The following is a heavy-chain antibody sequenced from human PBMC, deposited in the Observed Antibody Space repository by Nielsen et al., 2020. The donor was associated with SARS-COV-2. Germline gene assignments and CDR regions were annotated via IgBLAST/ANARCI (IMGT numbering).Heavy chain of an antibody. J-gene: IGHJ6*02. D-gene: IGHD4-17*01. CDR2: ISAYNGNT. CDR3: ARVIGHGDYVWCYYGMDV. Sequence: ASVKVSCKASGYTFTSYGISWVRQAPGQGLEWMGWISAYNGNTNYAQKLQGRVTMTTDTSTSTAYMELRSLRSDDTAVYYCARVIGHGDYVWCYYGMDVWGQGTTVTVSS. CDR1: GYTFTSYG. V-gene: IGHV1-18*01.